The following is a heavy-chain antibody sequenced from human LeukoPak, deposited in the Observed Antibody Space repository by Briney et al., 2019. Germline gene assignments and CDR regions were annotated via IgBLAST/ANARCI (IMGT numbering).Heavy chain of an antibody. CDR2: IFWNDDK. Sequence: KMSGPTLVNPTQTLTLTCTFSGFSLTTSGVGVGWIRQPPGKALEWLALIFWNDDKRYSPSLKSRLTITKDTSKNKVVLTMTNMDPVDTATYYCAHRSRYSSGWYYFDYWGQGTLVTVSS. V-gene: IGHV2-5*01. CDR1: GFSLTTSGVG. CDR3: AHRSRYSSGWYYFDY. J-gene: IGHJ4*02. D-gene: IGHD6-19*01.